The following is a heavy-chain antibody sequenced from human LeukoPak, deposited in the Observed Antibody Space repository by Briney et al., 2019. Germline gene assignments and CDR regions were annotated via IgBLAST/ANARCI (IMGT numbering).Heavy chain of an antibody. V-gene: IGHV3-23*01. D-gene: IGHD6-19*01. CDR2: ISGSGDST. Sequence: PGGSLRLSCVASGFTFSSYAMGWVRQAPGKGLEWVSAISGSGDSTYYADSVKGRFTISRDNSKNTLYLQMNSLRAEDTAVYYCAKALRQWLVRDYFDYWGQGTLVTVSS. CDR3: AKALRQWLVRDYFDY. CDR1: GFTFSSYA. J-gene: IGHJ4*02.